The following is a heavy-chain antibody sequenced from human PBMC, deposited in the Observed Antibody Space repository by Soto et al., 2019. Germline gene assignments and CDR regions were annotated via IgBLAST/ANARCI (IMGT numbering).Heavy chain of an antibody. V-gene: IGHV1-69*13. CDR3: ARDLSPVASIAARRYYYGMDV. D-gene: IGHD6-6*01. Sequence: SVKVSCKASGGTFSSYAISWVRQAPGQGPEWMGGIIPIFGTANYAQKFQGRVTITADESTSTAYMELSSLRSEDTAVYYCARDLSPVASIAARRYYYGMDVWGQGTTVTVSS. CDR2: IIPIFGTA. J-gene: IGHJ6*02. CDR1: GGTFSSYA.